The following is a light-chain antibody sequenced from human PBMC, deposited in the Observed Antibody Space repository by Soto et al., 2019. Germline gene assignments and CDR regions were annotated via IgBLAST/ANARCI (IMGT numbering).Light chain of an antibody. CDR3: CSYAGNSLWV. J-gene: IGLJ3*02. Sequence: QSVLTQPRSVSGSPGQSVTISCTGTSSDVGGYNYVSWYQQHPGKAPKLVIYDVSKRPSGVPDRFSGSKSVNTASLTISGLQAEDEADYYCCSYAGNSLWVFGGGTKVTVL. CDR1: SSDVGGYNY. V-gene: IGLV2-11*01. CDR2: DVS.